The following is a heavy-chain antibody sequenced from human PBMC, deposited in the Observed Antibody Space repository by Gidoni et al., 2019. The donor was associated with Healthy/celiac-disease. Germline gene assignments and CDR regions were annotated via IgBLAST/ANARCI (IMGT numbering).Heavy chain of an antibody. D-gene: IGHD3-10*01. J-gene: IGHJ4*02. V-gene: IGHV3-30-3*01. CDR2: ISYDGSNK. CDR3: ARAGGWGYYGSGSYGGHFDY. CDR1: GFPFRSYA. Sequence: QVQLVESGGGVVQPGRSLRLSCAASGFPFRSYAMHGVRQDPGKGLEWVAVISYDGSNKYSADSVKGRFTISRDNSKNTLYLQMNSRRAEDTAVYYCARAGGWGYYGSGSYGGHFDYWGQGTLVTVSS.